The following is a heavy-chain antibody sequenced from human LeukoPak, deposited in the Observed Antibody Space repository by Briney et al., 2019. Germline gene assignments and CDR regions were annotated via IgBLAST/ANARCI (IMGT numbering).Heavy chain of an antibody. D-gene: IGHD3-10*01. Sequence: GASVKVSCKVSGYTLTELSMHWVRQAPGKGLEWMGGFDPEDGETIYAQKFQGRVTMTRDTSTSTVYMELSSLRSEDTAVYYCARGPYYYGSGSYSDLDYWGQGTLVTVSS. CDR3: ARGPYYYGSGSYSDLDY. V-gene: IGHV1-24*01. J-gene: IGHJ4*02. CDR2: FDPEDGET. CDR1: GYTLTELS.